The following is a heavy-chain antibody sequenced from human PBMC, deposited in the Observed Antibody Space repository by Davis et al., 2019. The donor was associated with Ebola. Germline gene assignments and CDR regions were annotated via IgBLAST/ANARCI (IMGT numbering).Heavy chain of an antibody. J-gene: IGHJ2*01. CDR2: ISAGGST. V-gene: IGHV3-23*01. D-gene: IGHD2-21*02. Sequence: GESLKISCAASGFTFSSYAMSWVRQAPGKGLEWVSAISAGGSTYYADSVKGRFTVSRDNAKNSLYLQMNSLRAEDTAVYYCVRDPALVVTGGGWFFGLWGRGTLVTVSS. CDR1: GFTFSSYA. CDR3: VRDPALVVTGGGWFFGL.